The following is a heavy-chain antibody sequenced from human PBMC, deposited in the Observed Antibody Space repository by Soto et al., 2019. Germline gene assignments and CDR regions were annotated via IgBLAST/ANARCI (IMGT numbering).Heavy chain of an antibody. V-gene: IGHV3-64D*08. CDR1: GFTFSMHS. CDR3: VKEANPFINTLVVLIFDY. J-gene: IGHJ4*02. Sequence: GGSLRLSCSASGFTFSMHSMHWVRQTPGKALEYVSAISRDGRSTFYADSVKDRFTISRDNSKNTLYLRMNSLRSDDTAVYYCVKEANPFINTLVVLIFDYWGQGTQVTVSS. CDR2: ISRDGRST. D-gene: IGHD3-22*01.